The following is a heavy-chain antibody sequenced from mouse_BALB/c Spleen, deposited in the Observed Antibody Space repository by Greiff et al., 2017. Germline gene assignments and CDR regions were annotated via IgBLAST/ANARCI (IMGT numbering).Heavy chain of an antibody. V-gene: IGHV5-4*02. J-gene: IGHJ4*01. CDR3: ARDRVRRGYYYAMDY. CDR1: GFTFSDYY. CDR2: ISDGGSYT. Sequence: DVKLVESGGGLVKPGGSLKLSCAASGFTFSDYYMYWVRQTPEKRLEWVATISDGGSYTYYPDSVKGRFTISRDNAKNNLYLQMSSLKSEDTAMYYCARDRVRRGYYYAMDYWGQGTSVTVSS. D-gene: IGHD2-14*01.